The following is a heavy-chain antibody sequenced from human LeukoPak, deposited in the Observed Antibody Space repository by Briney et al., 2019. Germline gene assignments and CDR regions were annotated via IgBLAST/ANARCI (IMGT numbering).Heavy chain of an antibody. CDR1: GYSITSGYY. Sequence: PSETLSLTCTVSGYSITSGYYWGWIRQPPGKGLEWIGYIYYSGSTYYNPSPKSRVTISVDTSKNQFSLKLSSVTAADTAVYYCARDSGTTGEVKFDPWGQGTLVTVSS. D-gene: IGHD3-10*01. CDR3: ARDSGTTGEVKFDP. CDR2: IYYSGST. V-gene: IGHV4-38-2*02. J-gene: IGHJ5*02.